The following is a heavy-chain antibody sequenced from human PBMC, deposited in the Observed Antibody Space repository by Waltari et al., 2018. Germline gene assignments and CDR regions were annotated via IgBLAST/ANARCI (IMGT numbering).Heavy chain of an antibody. CDR2: MYISGHT. CDR3: AREAVLYFGELSGEFDY. D-gene: IGHD3-10*01. V-gene: IGHV4-4*07. J-gene: IGHJ4*02. CDR1: GGSISSHY. Sequence: QVQLQESGPGLVKPSETLSLTCTVSGGSISSHYWSWIRQPAGKRLEWIGRMYISGHTDYNPSLKSRVTMSIDTSMKQLSLRLNSMTAADTAVYYCAREAVLYFGELSGEFDYWGQGSLVTVSS.